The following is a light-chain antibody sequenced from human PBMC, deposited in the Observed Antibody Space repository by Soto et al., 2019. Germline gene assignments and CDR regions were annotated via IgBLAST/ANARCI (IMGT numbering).Light chain of an antibody. CDR3: QQYNTWHRT. CDR1: QSVSTN. CDR2: GAS. Sequence: EIVMSQSPATLSVPPGERATLSCRASQSVSTNFAWYQQRPGQAPRLLFYGASIRATAVPARFTASGSGTEFSLTISSLQSEDFAVYYCQQYNTWHRTFGQGTKVEIK. V-gene: IGKV3-15*01. J-gene: IGKJ1*01.